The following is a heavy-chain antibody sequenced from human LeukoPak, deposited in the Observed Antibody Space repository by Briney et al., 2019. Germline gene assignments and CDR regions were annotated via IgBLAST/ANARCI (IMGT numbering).Heavy chain of an antibody. CDR2: IYYSGST. D-gene: IGHD4-17*01. J-gene: IGHJ5*02. V-gene: IGHV4-39*07. CDR1: GGSISSSSYY. CDR3: ARDDYGVPTGLFDP. Sequence: SETLSLTCTVSGGSISSSSYYWGWIRQPPGKGLEWIGSIYYSGSTYYNPSLKSRVTISVDTSKDQFSLKLSSVTAADTAVYYCARDDYGVPTGLFDPWGQGTPVTVSS.